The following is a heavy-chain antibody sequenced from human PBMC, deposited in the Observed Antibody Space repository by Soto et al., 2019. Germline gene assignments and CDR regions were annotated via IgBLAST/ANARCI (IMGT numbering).Heavy chain of an antibody. CDR3: ARVARYYGAGSYYKARNCNDY. CDR2: IYYSGST. V-gene: IGHV4-31*03. D-gene: IGHD3-10*01. CDR1: GGSISSGGYY. Sequence: SETLSLTCTVSGGSISSGGYYWSWIRQHPGKGLECIGYIYYSGSTYYNPSLKSRVTISVDTSKIQFSLKLSSVTAADTAVYYCARVARYYGAGSYYKARNCNDYWGKGTLVTVSS. J-gene: IGHJ4*02.